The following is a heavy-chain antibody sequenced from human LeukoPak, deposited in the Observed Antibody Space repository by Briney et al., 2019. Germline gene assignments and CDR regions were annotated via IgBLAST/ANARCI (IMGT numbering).Heavy chain of an antibody. V-gene: IGHV4-39*01. D-gene: IGHD1-26*01. CDR2: IYYSGST. Sequence: SETLSLTCTVSGGSISSYYWGWIRQPPGKGLEWIGSIYYSGSTYYNPSLKSRVTISVDTSKNQFSLKLSSVTAADTAVYYCARRIGRGNYFDYWGQGTLVTVSS. CDR3: ARRIGRGNYFDY. J-gene: IGHJ4*02. CDR1: GGSISSYY.